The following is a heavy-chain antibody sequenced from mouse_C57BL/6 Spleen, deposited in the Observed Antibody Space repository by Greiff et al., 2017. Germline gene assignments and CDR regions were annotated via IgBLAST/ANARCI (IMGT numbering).Heavy chain of an antibody. J-gene: IGHJ4*01. D-gene: IGHD2-2*01. Sequence: EVQRVESGGDLVKPGGSLKLSCAASGFTFSSYGMSWVRQTPDKRLEWVATISSGGSYTYYPDSVKGRFTISRDNAKNTLYLQMSSLKSEDTAMYYCARPSTMVTTDYAMDYWGQGTSVTVSS. V-gene: IGHV5-6*01. CDR3: ARPSTMVTTDYAMDY. CDR1: GFTFSSYG. CDR2: ISSGGSYT.